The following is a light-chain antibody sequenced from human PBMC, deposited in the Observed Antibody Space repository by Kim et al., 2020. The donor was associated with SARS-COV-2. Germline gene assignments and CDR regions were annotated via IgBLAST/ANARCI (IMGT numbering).Light chain of an antibody. CDR1: QSINSW. CDR3: QQYNIFWT. V-gene: IGKV1-5*03. J-gene: IGKJ1*01. Sequence: DIQMTQSPSTLSASVGARVTITCRASQSINSWLAWYQQQPGKAPKLLIYKATNLESGVPSRFSGSGSGTEFTLTVSSLQPDDFATYYCQQYNIFWTFGQGTKVDIK. CDR2: KAT.